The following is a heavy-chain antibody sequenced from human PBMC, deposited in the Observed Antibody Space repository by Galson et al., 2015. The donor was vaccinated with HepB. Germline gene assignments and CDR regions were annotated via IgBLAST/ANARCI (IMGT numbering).Heavy chain of an antibody. V-gene: IGHV3-30*18. CDR3: AKDRLEWSPQYYFDY. D-gene: IGHD3-3*01. J-gene: IGHJ4*02. CDR1: GFTFSSYG. CDR2: ISYDGSNK. Sequence: SLRLSCAASGFTFSSYGMHWVRQAPGKGLEWVAVISYDGSNKYYADSVKGRFTISRDNSKNTLYLQMNSLRAEDTAVYYCAKDRLEWSPQYYFDYWGQGTLVTVSS.